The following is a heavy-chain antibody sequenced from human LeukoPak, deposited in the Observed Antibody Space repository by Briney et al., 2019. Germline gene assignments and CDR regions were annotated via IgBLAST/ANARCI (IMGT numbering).Heavy chain of an antibody. D-gene: IGHD2-2*01. J-gene: IGHJ4*02. CDR2: IPSSSSYI. Sequence: PGGSLRLSCAASGFTFSSYSMNWVRQAPGMGLEWVSSIPSSSSYIYYADSVKGRFTISRDNAKKSLYLQMNSLRAEDTAVYYCARVGPSTSWDYWGQGTLVTVS. CDR3: ARVGPSTSWDY. V-gene: IGHV3-21*01. CDR1: GFTFSSYS.